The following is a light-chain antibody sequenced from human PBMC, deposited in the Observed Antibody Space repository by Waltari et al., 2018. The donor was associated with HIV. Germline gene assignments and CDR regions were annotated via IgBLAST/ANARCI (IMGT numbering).Light chain of an antibody. V-gene: IGKV4-1*01. CDR3: QQYYSNPL. CDR2: WAS. Sequence: IVMTQSPDSLAVSLGERATINCKSSQSVLYSSNNKNYLAWYQQKPGQPPKLLIYWASTRESGVPDRFSGSGSGTDFTLTISSLQAEDVAVYYCQQYYSNPLFGGGTKVEIK. CDR1: QSVLYSSNNKNY. J-gene: IGKJ4*01.